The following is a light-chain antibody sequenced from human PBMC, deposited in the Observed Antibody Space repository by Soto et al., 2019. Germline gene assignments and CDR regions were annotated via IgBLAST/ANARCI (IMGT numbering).Light chain of an antibody. V-gene: IGKV1-8*01. CDR3: QQYYSYPFT. Sequence: AIRMTQSPSSLSASTGDRFTITCRASQGISGYLAWYQQKPGKAPNLLIYGASTLQSGVPSRFSGSGSGTDFALTISCLQSEDFATYYCQQYYSYPFTFGPGTQVDL. CDR1: QGISGY. CDR2: GAS. J-gene: IGKJ3*01.